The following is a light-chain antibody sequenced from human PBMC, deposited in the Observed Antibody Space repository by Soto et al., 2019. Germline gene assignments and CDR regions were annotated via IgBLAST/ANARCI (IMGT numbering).Light chain of an antibody. V-gene: IGKV3-15*01. CDR2: RTS. J-gene: IGKJ1*01. CDR1: QSISSN. CDR3: QQYNTYLT. Sequence: EIVMTQSRATLSVSPGERSTLSCMASQSISSNLAWYQQKPGQAPRLLMFRTSSRATGFPATLSGSGSGTEFTLTISSLQPDDFPTYYCQQYNTYLTFGQGTKVDIK.